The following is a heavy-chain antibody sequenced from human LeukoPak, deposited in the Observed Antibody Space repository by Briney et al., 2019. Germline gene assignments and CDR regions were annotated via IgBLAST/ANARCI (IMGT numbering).Heavy chain of an antibody. CDR1: GFTFRSYA. CDR3: AKATYYSSGHGYYFDY. J-gene: IGHJ4*02. V-gene: IGHV3-23*01. Sequence: GGSLRLSCAASGFTFRSYAMIWVRQAPGKGGEWVSGISGSSGSTYYADSVKGRFTISRENSKNTLYLQMNSLRAEDTAVYYCAKATYYSSGHGYYFDYWGQGTLVTVSS. D-gene: IGHD6-19*01. CDR2: ISGSSGST.